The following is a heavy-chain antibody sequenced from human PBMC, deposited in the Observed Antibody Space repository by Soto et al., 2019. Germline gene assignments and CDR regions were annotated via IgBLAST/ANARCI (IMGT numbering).Heavy chain of an antibody. Sequence: ASVKVSCKASGYTFTGYYMHWVRQAPGQGLEWMGWINPNSGGTNYAQKFQGRVTMTRDTSISTACMELSRLRSDDTAVYYCARVLTWLDRCFDYWGQGTLVTVSS. J-gene: IGHJ4*02. CDR1: GYTFTGYY. CDR3: ARVLTWLDRCFDY. CDR2: INPNSGGT. D-gene: IGHD6-19*01. V-gene: IGHV1-2*02.